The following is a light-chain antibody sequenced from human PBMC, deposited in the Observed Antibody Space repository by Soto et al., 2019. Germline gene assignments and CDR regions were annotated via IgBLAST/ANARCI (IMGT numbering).Light chain of an antibody. CDR3: QQYNDWPPFT. J-gene: IGKJ2*01. CDR2: GAS. Sequence: EIVISQSPATLSVSPGERVTFSCRASQSVTTNLAWYQQKPGQAPRLLIYGASIRATGIPARFSGSGSGTEFTLTISSLQSEDFAVYYCQQYNDWPPFTFGQGTKLEIK. V-gene: IGKV3-15*01. CDR1: QSVTTN.